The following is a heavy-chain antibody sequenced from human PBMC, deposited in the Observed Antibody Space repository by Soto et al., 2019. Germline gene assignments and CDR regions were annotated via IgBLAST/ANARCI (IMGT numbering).Heavy chain of an antibody. D-gene: IGHD6-19*01. J-gene: IGHJ4*02. Sequence: QVQLVESGGGVVQPGRSLRLSCAASGFTFSSYAMHWVRQAPGKGLEWVAVISYDGSNKYYADSVKGRFTISRDNSKYTLYLQMNSLRAEDTAVYYCAREQPLRIAVAGTDYWGQGTLVTVSS. CDR1: GFTFSSYA. CDR3: AREQPLRIAVAGTDY. CDR2: ISYDGSNK. V-gene: IGHV3-30-3*01.